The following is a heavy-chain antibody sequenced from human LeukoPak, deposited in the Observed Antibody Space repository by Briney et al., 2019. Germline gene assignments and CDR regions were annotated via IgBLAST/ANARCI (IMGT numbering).Heavy chain of an antibody. D-gene: IGHD5-18*01. CDR2: IYPGDSDT. V-gene: IGHV5-51*01. J-gene: IGHJ6*02. CDR1: GYSFTSYW. CDR3: ARHKGKLIQTVIGLDV. Sequence: GESLKISCKGSGYSFTSYWIGWVRQMPGKGLEWMGIIYPGDSDTRYSPSFQGQVTISADKSISTAYLQWSSLKASDTAMYYCARHKGKLIQTVIGLDVWGQGTTVTVSS.